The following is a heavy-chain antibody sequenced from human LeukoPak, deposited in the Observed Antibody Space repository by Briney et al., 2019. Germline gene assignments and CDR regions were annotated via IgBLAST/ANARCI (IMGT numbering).Heavy chain of an antibody. CDR3: ARGLFGHRRLFDY. Sequence: GESLKVSCKASGYTFTSYDINWVRQATGQGLEWMGWMNPNSGNTGSAQKFQGRVTMTRNTSISTAYMELSSLRSEDTAVYYCARGLFGHRRLFDYWGQGTLVTVSS. V-gene: IGHV1-8*01. CDR2: MNPNSGNT. D-gene: IGHD3-10*01. J-gene: IGHJ4*02. CDR1: GYTFTSYD.